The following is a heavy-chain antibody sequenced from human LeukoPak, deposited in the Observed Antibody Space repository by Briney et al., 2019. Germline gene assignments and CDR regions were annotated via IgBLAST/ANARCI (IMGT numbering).Heavy chain of an antibody. Sequence: SETLSLTCTVSGGSISSSSYYWGWIRQPPGKGLEWIGSIYYSGSTYYNPSLKSRVTISVDTSKNQSSLKLSSVTAADTAVYYCARHTSSIAAPFDYWGQGTLVTVSS. CDR3: ARHTSSIAAPFDY. CDR1: GGSISSSSYY. CDR2: IYYSGST. J-gene: IGHJ4*02. D-gene: IGHD6-6*01. V-gene: IGHV4-39*01.